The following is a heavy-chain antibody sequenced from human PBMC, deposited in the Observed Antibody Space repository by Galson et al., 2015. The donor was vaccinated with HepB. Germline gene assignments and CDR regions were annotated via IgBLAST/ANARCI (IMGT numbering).Heavy chain of an antibody. CDR3: ARGPLEWLCRYFDY. CDR1: GFTFSSYG. CDR2: IWYDGSNK. J-gene: IGHJ4*02. Sequence: SLRLSCAASGFTFSSYGMHWVRQAPGKGLEWVAVIWYDGSNKYYADSVKGRFTISRDNSKNTLYLQMNSLRAEDTAVYYCARGPLEWLCRYFDYWGQGTPVTVSS. V-gene: IGHV3-33*01. D-gene: IGHD3-3*01.